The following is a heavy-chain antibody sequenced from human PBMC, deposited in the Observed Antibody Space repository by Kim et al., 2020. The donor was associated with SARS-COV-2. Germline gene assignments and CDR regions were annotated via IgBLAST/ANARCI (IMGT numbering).Heavy chain of an antibody. J-gene: IGHJ6*02. CDR2: ISSSSSTI. CDR1: GFTFSSYS. D-gene: IGHD3-3*01. Sequence: LSLTCAASGFTFSSYSMNWVRQAPGKGLEWVSYISSSSSTIYYADSVKGRFTISRDNAKNSLYLQMNSLRDEDTAVYYCARDTDYDFWSGYYYGMDVWGQGTTVTVSS. CDR3: ARDTDYDFWSGYYYGMDV. V-gene: IGHV3-48*02.